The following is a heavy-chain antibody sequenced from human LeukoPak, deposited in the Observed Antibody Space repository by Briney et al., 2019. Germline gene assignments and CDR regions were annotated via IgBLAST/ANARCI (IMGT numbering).Heavy chain of an antibody. V-gene: IGHV1-18*01. CDR1: GYTFTSYG. Sequence: ASVKVSCKASGYTFTSYGISWVRQAPGQGLEWIGWISAYNGNTNYAQKLQGRVTMTTDTSTSTAYMELRSLRSDDTAVYYCARDRAGYSSGWYGEGDYWGQGTLVTASS. CDR3: ARDRAGYSSGWYGEGDY. J-gene: IGHJ4*02. CDR2: ISAYNGNT. D-gene: IGHD6-19*01.